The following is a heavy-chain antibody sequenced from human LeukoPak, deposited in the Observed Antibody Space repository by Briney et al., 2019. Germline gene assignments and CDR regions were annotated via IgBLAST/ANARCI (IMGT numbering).Heavy chain of an antibody. CDR1: GGSISSYY. CDR3: ARASEYSNENYCYYYMDV. D-gene: IGHD4-11*01. Sequence: SETLSLTCTVSGGSISSYYWSWIRQPPGKGLEWIGYIYYSGSTNYNPSLKSRVTISVDTSKNQFSLKLSSVTAADTAVYYCARASEYSNENYCYYYMDVWGKGTTVTVSS. CDR2: IYYSGST. V-gene: IGHV4-59*01. J-gene: IGHJ6*03.